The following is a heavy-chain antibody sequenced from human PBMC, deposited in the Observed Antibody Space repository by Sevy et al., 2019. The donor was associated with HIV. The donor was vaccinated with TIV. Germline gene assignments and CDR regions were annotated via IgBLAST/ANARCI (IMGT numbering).Heavy chain of an antibody. D-gene: IGHD3-9*01. CDR1: GFTFSSYS. Sequence: GGSLRLSCAASGFTFSSYSMNWVRQAPGKGLEWVSSISSSSSYIYYSDSVKGRFTISRDNAKNSLYLQMNSLRAEDTAVYYCARLEYDILTGLPSDYYYYGVDVWGQGTTVTVSS. J-gene: IGHJ6*02. CDR2: ISSSSSYI. CDR3: ARLEYDILTGLPSDYYYYGVDV. V-gene: IGHV3-21*01.